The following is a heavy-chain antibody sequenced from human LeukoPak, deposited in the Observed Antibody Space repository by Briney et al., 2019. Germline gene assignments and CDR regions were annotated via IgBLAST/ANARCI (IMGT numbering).Heavy chain of an antibody. CDR2: IYYSGST. CDR3: ARDGDSGSFRLRAYAFDI. V-gene: IGHV4-59*01. CDR1: GGSISSYY. J-gene: IGHJ3*02. D-gene: IGHD1-26*01. Sequence: PSVTLSLTCTVSGGSISSYYWSWIRQPPGKGLEWIGYIYYSGSTNYNPSLKSRVTISVDTSKNQFSLKLSSVTAADTAVYYCARDGDSGSFRLRAYAFDIWGQGTMVTVSS.